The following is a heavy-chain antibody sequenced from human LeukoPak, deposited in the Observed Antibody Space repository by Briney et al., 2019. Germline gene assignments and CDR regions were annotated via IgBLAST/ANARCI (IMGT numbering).Heavy chain of an antibody. CDR1: GGSISSYS. V-gene: IGHV4-4*07. D-gene: IGHD4-11*01. CDR2: IYTTGST. Sequence: SETLPLTCTVSGGSISSYSWSWIRQPAGKGLEWIGRIYTTGSTHYNPSLKSRVTMSLDTSKNKLSLKLSSVTAADTAVYYCAREGGTVTPTLDYWGQGTLVTVSS. J-gene: IGHJ4*02. CDR3: AREGGTVTPTLDY.